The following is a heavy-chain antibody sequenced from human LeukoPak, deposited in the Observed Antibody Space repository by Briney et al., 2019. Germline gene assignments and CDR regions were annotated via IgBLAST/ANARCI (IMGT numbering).Heavy chain of an antibody. CDR2: IYYTGTT. J-gene: IGHJ4*01. CDR3: AGAPNRHFFDY. Sequence: KPSETLSLTCAVYGGSFSGYYWSWLRQPPGKGLEYIGHIYYTGTTDYNPSLKSRVTMSVDTSKNQFSLRLISVTASDTAVYFCAGAPNRHFFDYWGHGTLVAVSS. CDR1: GGSFSGYY. V-gene: IGHV4-59*01.